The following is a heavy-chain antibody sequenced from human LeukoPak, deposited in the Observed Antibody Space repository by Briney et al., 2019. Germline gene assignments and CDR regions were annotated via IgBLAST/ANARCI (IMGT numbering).Heavy chain of an antibody. Sequence: GGSLRLSCAAPGFSFSTYTMNWVRQAPGQGLQWVSSITIGGSFIYYADSVKGRFTISRDDAKKSLSLQMNSLRAEDTAVYFCSRDEYSSSPPEYNGWDVWGQGTTVTVSS. CDR3: SRDEYSSSPPEYNGWDV. D-gene: IGHD6-6*01. V-gene: IGHV3-21*01. CDR1: GFSFSTYT. CDR2: ITIGGSFI. J-gene: IGHJ6*02.